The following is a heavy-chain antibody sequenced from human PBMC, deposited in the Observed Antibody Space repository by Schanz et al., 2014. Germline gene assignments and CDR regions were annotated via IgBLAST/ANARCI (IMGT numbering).Heavy chain of an antibody. D-gene: IGHD6-6*01. J-gene: IGHJ3*02. V-gene: IGHV3-53*01. CDR1: GFTVSSNY. CDR2: IYSGGST. Sequence: EVQLVESGGGLIQPGGSLRLSCAASGFTVSSNYMSWVRQAPGKGLEWVSVIYSGGSTYYADSVKGRFTISRDNSKNTLYLQMNSLRAEDTAVYYCARLATSKSRLGDAVDIWGQGTMVTVSS. CDR3: ARLATSKSRLGDAVDI.